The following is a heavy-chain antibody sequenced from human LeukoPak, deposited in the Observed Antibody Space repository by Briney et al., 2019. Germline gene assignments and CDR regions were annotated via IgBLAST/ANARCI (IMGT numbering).Heavy chain of an antibody. Sequence: GGSLRLSCAASGFTFSSYWMSWVRQAPGKGLEWVANIKQDGSEKYYVDSVKGRFTISRDNAKNSLYLQMNSLRAEDTAVYYCARDSQDDFWSGYYTGFDAFDIWGQGTMVTVSS. V-gene: IGHV3-7*01. CDR3: ARDSQDDFWSGYYTGFDAFDI. D-gene: IGHD3-3*01. CDR2: IKQDGSEK. CDR1: GFTFSSYW. J-gene: IGHJ3*02.